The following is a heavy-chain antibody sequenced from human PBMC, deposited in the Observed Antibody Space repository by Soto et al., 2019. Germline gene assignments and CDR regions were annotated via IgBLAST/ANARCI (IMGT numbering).Heavy chain of an antibody. J-gene: IGHJ6*02. CDR1: GGSISRDY. D-gene: IGHD6-19*01. Sequence: PSETLSLTCTVSGGSISRDYWSWIRQPAGKGLEWIGRIYISESTNYNPSLKSRVIISADTSENQFFLKLSSVTAADTAVYYCAREDIAVAGPVRYCMDVWGQGTTVTVSS. CDR3: AREDIAVAGPVRYCMDV. V-gene: IGHV4-4*07. CDR2: IYISEST.